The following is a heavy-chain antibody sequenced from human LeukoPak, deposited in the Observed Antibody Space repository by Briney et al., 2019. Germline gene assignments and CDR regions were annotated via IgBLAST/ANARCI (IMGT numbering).Heavy chain of an antibody. D-gene: IGHD2-2*01. CDR2: ISSSGTII. Sequence: GGSLRLSCAASGFTFTYTTNWVRQAPGKGLEWISSISSSGTIIYYADSVEGRFTISRDDSENTLYLQMNSLRAEDTAVYYCAKAFRAFVVPAASGFGYWGQGTLVTVSS. CDR1: GFTFTYT. V-gene: IGHV3-48*01. CDR3: AKAFRAFVVPAASGFGY. J-gene: IGHJ4*02.